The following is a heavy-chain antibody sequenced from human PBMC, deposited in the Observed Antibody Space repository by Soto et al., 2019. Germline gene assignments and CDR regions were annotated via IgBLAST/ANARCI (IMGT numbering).Heavy chain of an antibody. J-gene: IGHJ6*02. CDR1: GFTVSSNY. V-gene: IGHV3-53*01. D-gene: IGHD4-17*01. Sequence: GGSLRLSCAASGFTVSSNYMSWVRQAPGKGLEWVSVIYSGGSTYYADSVKGRFTISRDNSKNTLYLQMNSLRAEDTAVYYCARGGNHIGDYGLAYYYYYGMDVWGQGTTVTV. CDR2: IYSGGST. CDR3: ARGGNHIGDYGLAYYYYYGMDV.